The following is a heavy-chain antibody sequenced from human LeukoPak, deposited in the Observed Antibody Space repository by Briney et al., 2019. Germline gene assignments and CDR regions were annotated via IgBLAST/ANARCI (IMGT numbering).Heavy chain of an antibody. Sequence: SETLSLTCTVSGGSISSYYWSWIRQPAGKGLGWIGRIYTSGSTNYNPSLKSRVTMSVDTSKNQFSLKLSSVTAADTAVYYCARDLGTMVIDYWGQGTLVTVSS. CDR2: IYTSGST. J-gene: IGHJ4*02. D-gene: IGHD4/OR15-4a*01. V-gene: IGHV4-4*07. CDR1: GGSISSYY. CDR3: ARDLGTMVIDY.